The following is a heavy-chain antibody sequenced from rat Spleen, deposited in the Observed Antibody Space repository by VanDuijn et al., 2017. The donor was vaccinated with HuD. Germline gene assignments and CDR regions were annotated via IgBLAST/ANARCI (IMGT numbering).Heavy chain of an antibody. CDR1: GFSLSNYG. Sequence: QVQLKESGPGLVQPSQTLSLTCAVSGFSLSNYGVIWFRQPPGKGLEWMGIIWSGGNTDYTSALKSRLSISRDTSKSQVFLKINSLQTEDTAIYYCTGGGTLGPLRRPQGYWGQGVMVTVSS. J-gene: IGHJ2*01. CDR3: TGGGTLGPLRRPQGY. D-gene: IGHD1-11*01. V-gene: IGHV2-13*01. CDR2: IWSGGNT.